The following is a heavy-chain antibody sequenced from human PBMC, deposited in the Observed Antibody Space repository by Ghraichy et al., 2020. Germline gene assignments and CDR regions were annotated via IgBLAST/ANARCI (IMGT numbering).Heavy chain of an antibody. V-gene: IGHV4-59*01. CDR1: GGSISSYY. CDR2: IYHSGST. Sequence: LSLTCTVSGGSISSYYWSWIRQPPGKGLEWIGYIYHSGSTNYNPSLKSRVTISVDTSKNQFSLKLSSVTAADTAVYYCARVITMVRGVTYSNWFDPWGQGTLVTVSS. D-gene: IGHD3-10*01. J-gene: IGHJ5*02. CDR3: ARVITMVRGVTYSNWFDP.